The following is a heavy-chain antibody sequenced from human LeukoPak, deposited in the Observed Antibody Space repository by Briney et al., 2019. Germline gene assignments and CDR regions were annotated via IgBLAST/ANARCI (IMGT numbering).Heavy chain of an antibody. V-gene: IGHV3-7*01. J-gene: IGHJ4*02. CDR2: IKQDGSEK. CDR1: GFTFSSYW. Sequence: GGSLRLSCAASGFTFSSYWMSWVRQAPGKGLEWVANIKQDGSEKYYVDSVKGRFTISRDNAKNSLYLQMNSLRAEDTAVYYCARVGHVYDILTGYYPRYYFDYWGQGTLVTVSS. CDR3: ARVGHVYDILTGYYPRYYFDY. D-gene: IGHD3-9*01.